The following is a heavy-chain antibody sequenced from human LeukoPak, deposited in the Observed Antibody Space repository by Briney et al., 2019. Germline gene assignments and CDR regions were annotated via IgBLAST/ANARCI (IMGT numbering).Heavy chain of an antibody. CDR1: SYTFTNYD. D-gene: IGHD2-15*01. Sequence: ASVEVSCKASSYTFTNYDINWVRQAPGQGLEWMGGISPYNDNTDYAQKLQGRVTMTTDTSTSTAYMELRSLRSDDTAVYYCARPSDSSGGDAFDIWGQGTMVIVSS. CDR3: ARPSDSSGGDAFDI. CDR2: ISPYNDNT. J-gene: IGHJ3*02. V-gene: IGHV1-18*01.